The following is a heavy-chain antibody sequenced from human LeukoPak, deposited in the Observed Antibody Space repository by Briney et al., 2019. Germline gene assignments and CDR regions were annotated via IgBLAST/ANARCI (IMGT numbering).Heavy chain of an antibody. J-gene: IGHJ4*02. CDR2: MNQDGSDI. D-gene: IGHD6-25*01. Sequence: RGSLCPSSAFFGFTFNSIWMSWVRQAPGKGLEWVATMNQDGSDIYYVGAVKGRFTISRDNAKNSLFLQMNSLIDDDTALYYCARGGGRPNNWGQGTLVTVSS. CDR1: GFTFNSIW. V-gene: IGHV3-7*04. CDR3: ARGGGRPNN.